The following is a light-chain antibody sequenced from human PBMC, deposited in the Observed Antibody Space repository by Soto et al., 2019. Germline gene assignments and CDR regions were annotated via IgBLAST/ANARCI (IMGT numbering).Light chain of an antibody. Sequence: DIQMTQSPSSLSASVGDRVTITCRASQNIGTSLNWFQQKPGKAPKLLIFVASRLQSGVPSRFSGGGSGAEFTLTISSLQPEDCATYYCQLAINTLWTFGQGTKVEIK. CDR2: VAS. CDR3: QLAINTLWT. J-gene: IGKJ1*01. CDR1: QNIGTS. V-gene: IGKV1-39*01.